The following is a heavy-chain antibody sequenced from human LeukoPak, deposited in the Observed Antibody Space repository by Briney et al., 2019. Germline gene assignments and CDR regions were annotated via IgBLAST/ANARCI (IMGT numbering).Heavy chain of an antibody. CDR1: GFTFSSYA. V-gene: IGHV3-23*01. D-gene: IGHD3-10*01. CDR3: VRGWCGELLFRLFDY. CDR2: ISGSGGNT. J-gene: IGHJ4*02. Sequence: GGSLRLSCAASGFTFSSYAMTWVRQAPGKGLEWVSGISGSGGNTYYADSVRVRLSISRYNSKNTLYLQVNSLRAEDTAVYYCVRGWCGELLFRLFDYWGQGTLVTVSS.